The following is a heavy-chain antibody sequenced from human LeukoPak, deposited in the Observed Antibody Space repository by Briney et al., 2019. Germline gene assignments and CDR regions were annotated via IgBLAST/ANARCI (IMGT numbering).Heavy chain of an antibody. J-gene: IGHJ3*02. Sequence: GGSLRLSCAASGFTFSSYGIHWVRQAPGKGLEWVAVISFDGTIKYYADTVKGRFTSSRDNSKNTLYLQMNSLRVEDTAVYYCARRYAYYYDSSYDRDAFDIWGQGTMVTVSS. V-gene: IGHV3-30*03. CDR3: ARRYAYYYDSSYDRDAFDI. CDR2: ISFDGTIK. CDR1: GFTFSSYG. D-gene: IGHD3-22*01.